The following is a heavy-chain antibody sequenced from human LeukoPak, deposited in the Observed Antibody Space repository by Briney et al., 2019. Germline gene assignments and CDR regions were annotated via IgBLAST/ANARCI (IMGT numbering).Heavy chain of an antibody. D-gene: IGHD3-10*01. V-gene: IGHV4-59*01. Sequence: KPSETLSLTCTVSGDSISTYSWIWIRQPPGKGLECIGYISYSGSTNFNPSLQSRVTMSVATSKNQFSLKLNSVTAADTAVYYCAKAMGSAWNFDLWGRGTLVTVSS. CDR3: AKAMGSAWNFDL. CDR1: GDSISTYS. J-gene: IGHJ2*01. CDR2: ISYSGST.